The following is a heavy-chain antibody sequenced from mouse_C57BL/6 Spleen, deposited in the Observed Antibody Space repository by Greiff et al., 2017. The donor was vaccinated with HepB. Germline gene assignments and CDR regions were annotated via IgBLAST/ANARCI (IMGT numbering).Heavy chain of an antibody. CDR1: GYTFTDYY. V-gene: IGHV1-19*01. D-gene: IGHD1-1*01. J-gene: IGHJ2*01. CDR3: ARSYYYGTDY. Sequence: EVQLQQSGPVLVKPGASVKMSCKASGYTFTDYYMNWVKQSHGKSLEWIGVINPYNGGTSYNQQFKGKATLTVDKSSSTAYMERNSLTSVDSAVYYCARSYYYGTDYWGQGTTLTVSS. CDR2: INPYNGGT.